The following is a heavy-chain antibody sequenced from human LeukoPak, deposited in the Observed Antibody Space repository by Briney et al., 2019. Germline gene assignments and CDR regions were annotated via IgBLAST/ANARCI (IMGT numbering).Heavy chain of an antibody. J-gene: IGHJ4*02. CDR1: GFTFSSFG. Sequence: GGSLRLSCGTSGFTFSSFGMNWVRRAPGKGLEWVAVIWYDGSHKYYADSVQGRFSISRDNSKNTVSLQMDSLRVEDTGIYYCAEDLGGCGDDSCSYYFDHWGQGIEVTVSS. D-gene: IGHD2-21*02. CDR2: IWYDGSHK. CDR3: AEDLGGCGDDSCSYYFDH. V-gene: IGHV3-33*06.